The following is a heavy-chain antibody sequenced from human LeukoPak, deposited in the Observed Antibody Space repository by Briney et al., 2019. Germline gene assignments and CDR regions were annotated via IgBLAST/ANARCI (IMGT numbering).Heavy chain of an antibody. Sequence: PGGSLRLSCAASGFAFSSYSLNWVRQAPGKGLEWVSSISGPGDNTFYADSLRGRFTISRDNANNSVYLQMNSLRDEDTAVYYCTRDPRVRGWGQGTLVTVSS. CDR2: ISGPGDNT. CDR3: TRDPRVRG. CDR1: GFAFSSYS. J-gene: IGHJ4*02. V-gene: IGHV3-21*01.